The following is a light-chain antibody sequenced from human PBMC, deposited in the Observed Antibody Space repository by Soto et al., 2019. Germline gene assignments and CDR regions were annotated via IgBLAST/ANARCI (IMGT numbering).Light chain of an antibody. V-gene: IGLV2-14*01. Sequence: QSALTQPASVSGSPGQSITISCTGTSSDVGGYNYVSWYQQHPGKAPKLMIYEVSNRPSGVSNRFSGSKSRNTASLTISGLQAEDEADYYCSSYTRSSTLEVFGGGTKLTVL. CDR3: SSYTRSSTLEV. CDR2: EVS. J-gene: IGLJ3*02. CDR1: SSDVGGYNY.